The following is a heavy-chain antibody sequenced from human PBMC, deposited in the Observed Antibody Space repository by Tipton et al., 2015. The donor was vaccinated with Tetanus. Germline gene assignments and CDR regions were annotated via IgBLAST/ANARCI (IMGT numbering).Heavy chain of an antibody. Sequence: SLRLSCAASGFTFNRYGINWVRQAPGKGLVWVSSISGSGDTTYYADSVRGRFTVSRDNSKDTVYLDVRSLRDEDTAVYYCLRHVVGAVPKGYNWFDPWGQGTLVTVSS. V-gene: IGHV3-23*01. CDR3: LRHVVGAVPKGYNWFDP. D-gene: IGHD2-21*01. J-gene: IGHJ5*02. CDR1: GFTFNRYG. CDR2: ISGSGDTT.